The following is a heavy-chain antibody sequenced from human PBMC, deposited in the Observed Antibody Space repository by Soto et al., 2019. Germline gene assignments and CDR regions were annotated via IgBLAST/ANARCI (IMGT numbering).Heavy chain of an antibody. CDR3: ARDPSYGGSFDY. CDR1: GGSISSGGYY. J-gene: IGHJ4*02. D-gene: IGHD3-10*01. CDR2: IYYSGST. V-gene: IGHV4-31*03. Sequence: PSETLSLTCTVSGGSISSGGYYWSWIRQHPGKGLEWIGYIYYSGSTYYNPSLKSRVTISVDTSKNQFSLKLSSVTAADTAVYYCARDPSYGGSFDYWGQGTLVTVSS.